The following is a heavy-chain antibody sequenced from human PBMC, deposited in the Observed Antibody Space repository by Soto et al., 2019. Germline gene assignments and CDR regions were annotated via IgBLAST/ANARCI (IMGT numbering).Heavy chain of an antibody. J-gene: IGHJ4*02. Sequence: GQRLEWMGWINAGNGNTKYSQKFQGRVTITRDTSASTAYMELSSLRSEDTAVYYCARDVAVAADFDYWGQGTLVTVSS. V-gene: IGHV1-3*01. CDR2: INAGNGNT. CDR3: ARDVAVAADFDY. D-gene: IGHD6-19*01.